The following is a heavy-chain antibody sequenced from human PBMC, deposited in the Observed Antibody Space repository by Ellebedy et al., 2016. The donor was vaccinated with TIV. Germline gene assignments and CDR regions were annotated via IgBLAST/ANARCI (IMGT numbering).Heavy chain of an antibody. D-gene: IGHD5-24*01. V-gene: IGHV3-30-3*01. CDR2: ISYDGSNK. J-gene: IGHJ6*02. CDR3: ARLMEVATVVYYYGMDV. CDR1: GFTFSSYA. Sequence: GGSLRLSXAASGFTFSSYAMHWVRQAPGKVLEWVAVISYDGSNKYYADSVKGRFTISRDNSKNTLYLQMNSLRAEDTAVYYCARLMEVATVVYYYGMDVWGQGTTVTVSS.